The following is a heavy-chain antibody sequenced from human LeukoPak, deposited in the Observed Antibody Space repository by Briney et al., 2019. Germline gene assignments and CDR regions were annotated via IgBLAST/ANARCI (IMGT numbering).Heavy chain of an antibody. J-gene: IGHJ4*02. Sequence: PSETLPPTCAVYGASYNAYYWSWIRQPPGKGLEWIGDIDHRGTATYNPSLKSRLTISADASKNQFSLKLNSVTDADTAVYYCAVGITILGVAASFDSWGQGNLVIVSS. CDR1: GASYNAYY. CDR3: AVGITILGVAASFDS. D-gene: IGHD3-3*01. V-gene: IGHV4-34*01. CDR2: IDHRGTA.